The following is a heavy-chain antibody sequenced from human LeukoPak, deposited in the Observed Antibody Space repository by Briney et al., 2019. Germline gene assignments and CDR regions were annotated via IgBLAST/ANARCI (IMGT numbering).Heavy chain of an antibody. V-gene: IGHV1-2*06. CDR3: ARGVVLPDY. CDR2: INPNDSGT. D-gene: IGHD2-15*01. CDR1: GYTFTGYH. J-gene: IGHJ4*02. Sequence: ASVKVSCKASGYTFTGYHIHWVRQAPGQGLEWMGRINPNDSGTKYAHKSQGRVTMSRDRSSNTAHMELNRLRSDDTAVYYCARGVVLPDYWGQGTLVIVSS.